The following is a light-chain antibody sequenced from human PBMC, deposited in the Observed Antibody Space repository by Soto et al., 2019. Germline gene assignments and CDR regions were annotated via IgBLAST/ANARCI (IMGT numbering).Light chain of an antibody. Sequence: EIVLTQSPATLSLSPGARAPLSCRARQSVSKPLAWYQQKSGQAPRLLIYGASSRATGIPDRFSGSGSGTDLTLTTSRLEHEDFAVYYCQQYGSSPLFTFGPGTKVDIK. CDR3: QQYGSSPLFT. CDR1: QSVSKP. CDR2: GAS. J-gene: IGKJ3*01. V-gene: IGKV3-20*01.